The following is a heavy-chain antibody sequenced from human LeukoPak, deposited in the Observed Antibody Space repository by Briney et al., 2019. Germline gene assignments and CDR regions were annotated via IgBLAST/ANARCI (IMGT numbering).Heavy chain of an antibody. CDR3: AKPYDSSGYYLNFDAFDI. V-gene: IGHV3-21*01. J-gene: IGHJ3*02. D-gene: IGHD3-22*01. CDR2: ISSSSSYI. Sequence: PGGSLRLSCAASGFTFSSYSMNWVRQAPGKGLEWVSSISSSSSYIYYADSVKGRFTISRDNAKNSLYLQMNSLRAEDTAVYYCAKPYDSSGYYLNFDAFDIWGQGTMVTVSS. CDR1: GFTFSSYS.